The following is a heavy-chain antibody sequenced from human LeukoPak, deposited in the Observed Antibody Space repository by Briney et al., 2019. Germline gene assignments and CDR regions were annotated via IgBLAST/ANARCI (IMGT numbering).Heavy chain of an antibody. Sequence: SETLSLTCDVSGGSVTSTNWWTWVRQPPGKSLEWIGEIHLDGRTNYNPSLTSRLILSVDLPENHISLKLTSVTAADMAVYYCAREGGFYRPLDYSGQGTLVTVSS. J-gene: IGHJ4*02. V-gene: IGHV4-4*02. CDR2: IHLDGRT. CDR3: AREGGFYRPLDY. CDR1: GGSVTSTNW. D-gene: IGHD3-3*01.